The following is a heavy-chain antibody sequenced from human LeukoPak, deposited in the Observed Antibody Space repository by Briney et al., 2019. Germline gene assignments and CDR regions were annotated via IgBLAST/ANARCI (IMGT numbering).Heavy chain of an antibody. Sequence: SETLSLTCTVSGGSISSYYWTWIRQPPGKGLEWLGYIYYSGSTNYNPSLKSRVTISVDTSKNQFSLKLSSVTAADTAVYYYAREVRARGPTPFDYWGQGTLVTVSS. CDR2: IYYSGST. D-gene: IGHD3-10*01. V-gene: IGHV4-59*12. J-gene: IGHJ4*02. CDR3: AREVRARGPTPFDY. CDR1: GGSISSYY.